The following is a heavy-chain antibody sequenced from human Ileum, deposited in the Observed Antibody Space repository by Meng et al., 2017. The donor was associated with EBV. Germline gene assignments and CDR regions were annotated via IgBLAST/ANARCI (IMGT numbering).Heavy chain of an antibody. CDR1: GGSINGSPYY. D-gene: IGHD2-15*01. CDR3: ARQGLLSTSGWLDS. V-gene: IGHV4-39*01. CDR2: VHYSGST. J-gene: IGHJ5*01. Sequence: REVQGAGPGAVKPSETLSLTCTVSGGSINGSPYYWGWIRQAPGEGLEWIGSVHYSGSTYYNPSLKSRQTIAADTSKNQFSLRLSSVTAADTAVYYCARQGLLSTSGWLDSWGQGALVTVSS.